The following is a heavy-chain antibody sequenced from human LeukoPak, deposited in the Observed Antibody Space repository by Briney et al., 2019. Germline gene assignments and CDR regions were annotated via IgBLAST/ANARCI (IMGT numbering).Heavy chain of an antibody. CDR3: ARELVVPAAISSYDAFVI. CDR1: GFTFRSYS. J-gene: IGHJ3*02. CDR2: ISSTSGTI. Sequence: GGSLRLSCVASGFTFRSYSMNWVRQAPGKGLEWVSYISSTSGTIYYADSMKGRFTISRDNAKNSLYLQMNGLRAEDTAVYYCARELVVPAAISSYDAFVIWGQGTMVTVSS. V-gene: IGHV3-48*04. D-gene: IGHD2-2*01.